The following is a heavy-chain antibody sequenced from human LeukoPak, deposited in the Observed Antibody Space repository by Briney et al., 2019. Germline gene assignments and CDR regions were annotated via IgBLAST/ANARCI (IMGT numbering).Heavy chain of an antibody. D-gene: IGHD2-15*01. CDR1: GGSFSGYY. J-gene: IGHJ4*02. V-gene: IGHV4-34*01. CDR2: IYYSGNT. Sequence: SETLSLTCAVYGGSFSGYYWSWIRQPPGKGLEWIGSIYYSGNTYYNPSLKSRVTISVDTSKNQFSLKLNSVTAADTAVYYCARHCSGGSCYGAALDYWGQGTLVTVSS. CDR3: ARHCSGGSCYGAALDY.